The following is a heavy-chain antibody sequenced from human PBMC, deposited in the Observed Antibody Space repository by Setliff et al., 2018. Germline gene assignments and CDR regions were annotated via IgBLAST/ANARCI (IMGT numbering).Heavy chain of an antibody. Sequence: LCLTCTVSGGSINEANYYWSWIRQPAGKGLEWIGHIYTRESTNYNPSLRSRVSISVDTSKNHFSLRLSSVAATDTAVYYCLRIRLVPHGHSWGQGTLVTVSS. D-gene: IGHD2-15*01. CDR2: IYTREST. V-gene: IGHV4-61*09. CDR1: GGSINEANYY. J-gene: IGHJ4*02. CDR3: LRIRLVPHGHS.